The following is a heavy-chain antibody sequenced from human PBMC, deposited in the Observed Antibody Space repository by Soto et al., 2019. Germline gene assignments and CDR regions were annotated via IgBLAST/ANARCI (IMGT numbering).Heavy chain of an antibody. Sequence: PGGSLRLSCAVSGFIFSDYYMSWIRQAPGKGLEWVSYISRGDIIYYADSVKGRFTISRDNAKNSLYLQMNSLRAEDTAVYYCARDLGYYDSSGYFDYWGQGTLVTVSS. CDR1: GFIFSDYY. D-gene: IGHD3-22*01. V-gene: IGHV3-11*01. J-gene: IGHJ4*02. CDR2: ISRGDII. CDR3: ARDLGYYDSSGYFDY.